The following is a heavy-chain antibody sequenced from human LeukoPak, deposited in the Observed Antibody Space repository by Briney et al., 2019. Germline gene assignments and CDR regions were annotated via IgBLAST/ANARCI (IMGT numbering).Heavy chain of an antibody. V-gene: IGHV4-34*01. CDR2: TSHSGGS. D-gene: IGHD1-26*01. CDR3: ARMWPGRIGGSLGSSDY. CDR1: GGSFRGYY. J-gene: IGHJ4*02. Sequence: SETLSLTCGVAGGSFRGYYWTWIRQAPGKGLEWIGETSHSGGSSYNPSLKSRVNISVDMAKNQFSLTLSSVTAADTAEYYCARMWPGRIGGSLGSSDYWGQGTLVTVSS.